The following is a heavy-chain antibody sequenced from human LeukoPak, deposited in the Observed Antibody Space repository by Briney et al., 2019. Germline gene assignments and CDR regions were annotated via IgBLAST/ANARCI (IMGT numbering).Heavy chain of an antibody. D-gene: IGHD2/OR15-2a*01. CDR3: ARSTTPNENEYFEH. CDR2: INPNSGGT. CDR1: GYTFTGYY. J-gene: IGHJ1*01. V-gene: IGHV1-2*02. Sequence: GASVKVSCKASGYTFTGYYMHWVRQAPGQGLEWMGWINPNSGGTNYIQKFQGRVTMTRGTSISTAYMELSRLRSDDTAVYYCARSTTPNENEYFEHWGQGTLVTVSS.